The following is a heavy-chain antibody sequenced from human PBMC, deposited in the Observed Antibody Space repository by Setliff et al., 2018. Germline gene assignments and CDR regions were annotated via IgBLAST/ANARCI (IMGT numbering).Heavy chain of an antibody. CDR1: GHSISSGHY. Sequence: PLDLLSLTSTDPGHSISSGHYWGWIRQSPGKGLDWIGNIFHTGAAYYNPSLESRFTISVYTSKNQFSLKLNSVTAADTAVYYCAMVFPMVGATERRAFDIWGQGTVVTVSS. D-gene: IGHD1-26*01. CDR2: IFHTGAA. CDR3: AMVFPMVGATERRAFDI. J-gene: IGHJ3*02. V-gene: IGHV4-38-2*02.